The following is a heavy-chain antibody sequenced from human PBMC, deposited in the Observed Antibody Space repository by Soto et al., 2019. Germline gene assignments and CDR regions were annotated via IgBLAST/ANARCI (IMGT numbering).Heavy chain of an antibody. CDR2: VSIGGST. D-gene: IGHD2-15*01. V-gene: IGHV3-23*01. J-gene: IGHJ4*02. CDR3: AKRRGAGGHFDY. Sequence: DVQLLESGGGLVQPEGSLRLSCAASGFTFSSYAMGWVRQGPGKGLEWVAVVSIGGSTHYADSVRGRFTISRDTSNNTLSLQMNSLTVEDTAVYFCAKRRGAGGHFDYWGQGALVTVSS. CDR1: GFTFSSYA.